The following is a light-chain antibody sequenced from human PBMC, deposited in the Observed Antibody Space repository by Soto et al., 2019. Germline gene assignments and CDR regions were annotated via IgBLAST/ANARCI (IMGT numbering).Light chain of an antibody. V-gene: IGLV2-8*01. CDR1: SSDVGGYNY. CDR2: EVN. Sequence: QSVLTQPASASGSPGQSVAISCTGTSSDVGGYNYVSWYQQHPGKAPKLMIYEVNKRPSGVPDRFSGSKSGNTASLTVSGLQAGDEADYYCSSYAGSSNVFGTGTKVTVL. J-gene: IGLJ1*01. CDR3: SSYAGSSNV.